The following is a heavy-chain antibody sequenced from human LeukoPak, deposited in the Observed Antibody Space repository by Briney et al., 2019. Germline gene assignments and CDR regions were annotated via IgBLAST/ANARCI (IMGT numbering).Heavy chain of an antibody. CDR1: GFPFGNFW. CDR3: ATDVTGSEDR. D-gene: IGHD6-25*01. V-gene: IGHV3-74*01. J-gene: IGHJ5*02. Sequence: GGSLRLSCVVSGFPFGNFWMHWVPQVPRKGLVWVARMDTDGRTTDYADSVKGRFTISRDNARNTLYLQMRSLRADDTALYYCATDVTGSEDRWGQGTLVTVSS. CDR2: MDTDGRTT.